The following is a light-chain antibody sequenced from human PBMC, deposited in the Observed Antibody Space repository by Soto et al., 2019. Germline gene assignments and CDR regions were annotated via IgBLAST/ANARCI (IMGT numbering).Light chain of an antibody. J-gene: IGLJ1*01. Sequence: QSALTQPASVSGSPGQSITISCTGTSSDVGGYNYVSWYQQHPGKAPKLMFYDVSNRPSGVSNRFSGSKSGNTASLTISGLQAEDEADYYCSSYTSSSTLVYVFGTGTKLTVL. CDR1: SSDVGGYNY. CDR2: DVS. CDR3: SSYTSSSTLVYV. V-gene: IGLV2-14*01.